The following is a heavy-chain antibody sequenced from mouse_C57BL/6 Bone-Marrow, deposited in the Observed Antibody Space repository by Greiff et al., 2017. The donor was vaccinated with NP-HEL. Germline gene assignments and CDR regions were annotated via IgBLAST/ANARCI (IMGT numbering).Heavy chain of an antibody. CDR1: GYTFTSYW. CDR3: ARNGIPPIYYYGSIFAY. J-gene: IGHJ3*01. V-gene: IGHV1-53*01. D-gene: IGHD1-1*01. Sequence: VQLQQPGTELVKPGASVKLSCKASGYTFTSYWMHWVKQRPGQGLEWIGNINPSNGGTNYNEKFKSKATLTVDKSSSTAYMQLSSLTSEDSAVYYCARNGIPPIYYYGSIFAYWGQGTLVTVSA. CDR2: INPSNGGT.